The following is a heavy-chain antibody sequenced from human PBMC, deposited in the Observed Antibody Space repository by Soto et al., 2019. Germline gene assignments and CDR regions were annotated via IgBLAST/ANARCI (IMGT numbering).Heavy chain of an antibody. CDR1: GDTFTSYD. D-gene: IGHD3-3*01. J-gene: IGHJ6*03. CDR2: MNPNSGNT. Sequence: ASVKVSCKASGDTFTSYDISWVRQATGQGLEWMGWMNPNSGNTGYAQKFQGRVTMTRNTSISTAYMELSSLRSEDTAVYYCERGSEIWSGYYYYYSYMDVWGKGTTGTVSS. CDR3: ERGSEIWSGYYYYYSYMDV. V-gene: IGHV1-8*02.